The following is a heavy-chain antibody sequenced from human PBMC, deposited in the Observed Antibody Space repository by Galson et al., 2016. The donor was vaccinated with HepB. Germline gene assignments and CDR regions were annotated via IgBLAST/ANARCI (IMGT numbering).Heavy chain of an antibody. V-gene: IGHV3-64D*08. D-gene: IGHD1-26*01. Sequence: SLRLSCAASGFTFGSYAMYWVRQAPGKGLEYVSAISSNGGSTYYADSVKGRFTISRDNSKNTLYLQMSSLRAEDTAVYYCVKRGQERSFDYWGQGTLVTVSS. CDR3: VKRGQERSFDY. CDR1: GFTFGSYA. CDR2: ISSNGGST. J-gene: IGHJ4*02.